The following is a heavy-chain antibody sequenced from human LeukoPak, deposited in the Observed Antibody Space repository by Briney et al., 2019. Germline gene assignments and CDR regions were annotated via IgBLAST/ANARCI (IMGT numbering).Heavy chain of an antibody. V-gene: IGHV3-30*03. CDR2: ISYDDGSNK. CDR3: ARESGGNTPYYFDY. D-gene: IGHD2-2*02. CDR1: GFTFSDYY. J-gene: IGHJ4*02. Sequence: GGSLRLSCAASGFTFSDYYMSWIRQAPGKGLEWVAVISYDDGSNKYYADSVKGRFTISRDNSKNTLYLQMNSLRTEDTAVYYCARESGGNTPYYFDYWGQGTLVTVSS.